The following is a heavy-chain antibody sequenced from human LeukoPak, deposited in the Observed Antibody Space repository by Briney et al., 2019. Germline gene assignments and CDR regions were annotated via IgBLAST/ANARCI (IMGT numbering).Heavy chain of an antibody. CDR3: TTDQPLEWSTNWFDP. CDR2: IKSKTDGGTT. CDR1: GFTFSNAW. V-gene: IGHV3-15*01. Sequence: PGGSLRLSCAASGFTFSNAWMSWVRQAPGKGLEWVGRIKSKTDGGTTDYAAPVKGRFTISRDDSKNTLYLQMNSLKTEDTAVYYCTTDQPLEWSTNWFDPWGQGTLVTVSS. D-gene: IGHD3-3*01. J-gene: IGHJ5*02.